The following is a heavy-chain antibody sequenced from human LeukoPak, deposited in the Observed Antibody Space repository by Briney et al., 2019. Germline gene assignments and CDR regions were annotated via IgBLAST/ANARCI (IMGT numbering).Heavy chain of an antibody. D-gene: IGHD6-13*01. CDR2: IYYSGST. J-gene: IGHJ6*02. CDR1: GGSISSYY. CDR3: ARQQPTRDYYGMDV. Sequence: SETLSLTCTVSGGSISSYYWSWIRQPPGKGLEWIGYIYYSGSTNYSPSLNSRVTISIDTSKNKFSLKLTSVTAADPAVYYCARQQPTRDYYGMDVWGQGTTVTVSS. V-gene: IGHV4-59*01.